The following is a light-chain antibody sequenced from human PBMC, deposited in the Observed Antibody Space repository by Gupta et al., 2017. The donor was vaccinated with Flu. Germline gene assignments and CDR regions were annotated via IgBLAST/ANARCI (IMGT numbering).Light chain of an antibody. J-gene: IGKJ2*01. Sequence: EIVLTPSPGTLSLSPGERATLSCRASQSIIRYLAWYQQKPGQAPRLLINGASTRATGIPDRISGSGSGTDFTLTISRLEPEDFAVYFCQQHDSSPVTFGQGTKLEIK. CDR3: QQHDSSPVT. CDR1: QSIIRY. CDR2: GAS. V-gene: IGKV3-20*01.